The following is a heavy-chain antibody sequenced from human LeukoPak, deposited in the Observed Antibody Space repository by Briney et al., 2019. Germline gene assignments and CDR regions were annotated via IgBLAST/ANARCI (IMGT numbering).Heavy chain of an antibody. CDR2: ISYDGSNK. Sequence: GGSLRLSCAASAFTFSSYAMHWVRQAPGKGLEWVAVISYDGSNKYYADSVKGRFTISRDNSKNTLYLQMNSLRAEDTAVYYCATEGHRSPLWGRGTLVTVSS. CDR3: ATEGHRSPL. J-gene: IGHJ2*01. V-gene: IGHV3-30*04. CDR1: AFTFSSYA.